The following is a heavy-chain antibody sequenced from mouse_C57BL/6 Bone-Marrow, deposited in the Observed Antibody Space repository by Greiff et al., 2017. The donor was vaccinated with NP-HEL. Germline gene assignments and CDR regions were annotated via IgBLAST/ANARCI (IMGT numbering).Heavy chain of an antibody. CDR2: IYPGSGST. V-gene: IGHV1-55*01. CDR1: GYTFTSYW. Sequence: QVQLQQPGAELVKPGASVKMSCKASGYTFTSYWITWVKQRPGQGLEWIGDIYPGSGSTNYNEKFKSKATLTVDKPSSTAYMQLSSLTSEDSAVYYCATGGSSSWFAYWGQGTLVTVSA. CDR3: ATGGSSSWFAY. D-gene: IGHD1-1*01. J-gene: IGHJ3*01.